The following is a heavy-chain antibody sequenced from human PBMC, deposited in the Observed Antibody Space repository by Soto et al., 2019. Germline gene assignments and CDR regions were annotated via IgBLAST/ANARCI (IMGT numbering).Heavy chain of an antibody. CDR2: ISYDGSNK. CDR3: AREPSWYTGSTWARVWYYYYGMDV. D-gene: IGHD6-13*01. V-gene: IGHV3-30-3*01. CDR1: GFTFSSYA. Sequence: QVQLVESGGGVVQPGRSLRLSCAASGFTFSSYAMHWVRQAPGKGLEWVAVISYDGSNKYYADSVKGRLTISRDNSKNTLYLQMNSLRAEDPAVYYCAREPSWYTGSTWARVWYYYYGMDVWGQGTTVTVSS. J-gene: IGHJ6*02.